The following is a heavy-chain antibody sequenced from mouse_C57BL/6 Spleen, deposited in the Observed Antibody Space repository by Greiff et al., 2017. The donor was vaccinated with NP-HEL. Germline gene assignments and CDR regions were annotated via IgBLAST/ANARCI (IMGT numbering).Heavy chain of an antibody. Sequence: VQLKESGPGLAKPSQTLSLTCSVTGYSITSDYWNWIRKFPGNKLEYMGYISYSGSTYYNPSLKSRISITRDTSKNQYYRQLNSVTTEDTATYYCARFPFITKVVATRYFDVWGTGTTVTVSS. D-gene: IGHD1-1*01. CDR1: GYSITSDY. CDR3: ARFPFITKVVATRYFDV. J-gene: IGHJ1*03. CDR2: ISYSGST. V-gene: IGHV3-8*01.